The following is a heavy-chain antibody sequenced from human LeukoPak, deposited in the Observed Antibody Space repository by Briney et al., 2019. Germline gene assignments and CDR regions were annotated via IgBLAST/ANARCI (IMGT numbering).Heavy chain of an antibody. D-gene: IGHD3-16*01. Sequence: GGSLRLSCAASGFTFSSYGTHWVRQAPGKGLEWVAVILNDGSQEKYADSVKGRFTISRDNSKNTLFLQMNSLRAEDTAVYYCARDDALGDNALDIWGQGTMVTVSS. CDR3: ARDDALGDNALDI. CDR2: ILNDGSQE. V-gene: IGHV3-33*01. J-gene: IGHJ3*02. CDR1: GFTFSSYG.